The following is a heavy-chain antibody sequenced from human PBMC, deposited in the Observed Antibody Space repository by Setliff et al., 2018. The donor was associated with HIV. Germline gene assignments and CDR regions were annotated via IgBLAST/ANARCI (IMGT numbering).Heavy chain of an antibody. D-gene: IGHD6-19*01. V-gene: IGHV3-48*01. CDR3: AVPSQDSNGWSPFDY. J-gene: IGHJ4*02. Sequence: GGSLRLSCAASGFTFSDYNMNWVRQAPGKGLEWVSYINYASGTIYYADSVKGRFTVSRDNAKNSLYLQMNSLSADDTAVYYCAVPSQDSNGWSPFDYWGQGTLVTVSS. CDR1: GFTFSDYN. CDR2: INYASGTI.